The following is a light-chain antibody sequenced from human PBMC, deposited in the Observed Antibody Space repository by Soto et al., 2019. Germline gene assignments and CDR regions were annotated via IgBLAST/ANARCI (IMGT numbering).Light chain of an antibody. CDR2: DTP. CDR1: QRVRTS. Sequence: EIVLTQSPGTLPFSIGERVPLPSRAVQRVRTSLPCYQQTPGQVPRLLIYDTPNRATGTPDRFSGSGSGTDFTLTISRLEPEDFTVYYCQQYGSSPLTFGGGTTVEIK. CDR3: QQYGSSPLT. J-gene: IGKJ4*01. V-gene: IGKV3-20*01.